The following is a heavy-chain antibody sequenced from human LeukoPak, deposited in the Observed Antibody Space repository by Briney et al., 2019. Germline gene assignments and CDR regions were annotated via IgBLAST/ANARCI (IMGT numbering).Heavy chain of an antibody. CDR1: GYTFTSYD. CDR2: MNPNSGNT. V-gene: IGHV1-8*03. J-gene: IGHJ4*02. Sequence: GASVKVSCKASGYTFTSYDINWVRQATGQGLEWMGWMNPNSGNTGYAQKFQGRVTITRNTSISTAYMELSSLRSEDTAVYYCARLCNSTSCDMGDYWGQGTLVTVSS. CDR3: ARLCNSTSCDMGDY. D-gene: IGHD2-2*01.